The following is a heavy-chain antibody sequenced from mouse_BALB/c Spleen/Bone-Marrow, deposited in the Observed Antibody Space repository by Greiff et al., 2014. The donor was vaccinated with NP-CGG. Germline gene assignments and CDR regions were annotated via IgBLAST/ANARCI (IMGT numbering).Heavy chain of an antibody. V-gene: IGHV14-3*02. CDR2: IDPANDNT. D-gene: IGHD2-2*01. Sequence: EVQLQQSGAELVKPGASVKLSCTASGFNIKDTYIHWVKQRPEQGLEWIGRIDPANDNTKYDPKFQGKATITADNSSSTAYLQLSSLTSEDTAVYYCASYVYGYYFDYWGQGTTLTVSS. J-gene: IGHJ2*01. CDR1: GFNIKDTY. CDR3: ASYVYGYYFDY.